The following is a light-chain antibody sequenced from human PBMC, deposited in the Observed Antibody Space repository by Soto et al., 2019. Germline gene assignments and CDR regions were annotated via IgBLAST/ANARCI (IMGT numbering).Light chain of an antibody. J-gene: IGKJ5*01. Sequence: EIVMTQSPATLSVSPGERATLSCRASQSVSSNLPWYQQKPGQAPRLLIYAASTRATGIPARFSGSGSGTEFTLTISSMQSADFAVYYCQQYNNWPPLTFGHGTRLEMK. CDR1: QSVSSN. CDR2: AAS. CDR3: QQYNNWPPLT. V-gene: IGKV3-15*01.